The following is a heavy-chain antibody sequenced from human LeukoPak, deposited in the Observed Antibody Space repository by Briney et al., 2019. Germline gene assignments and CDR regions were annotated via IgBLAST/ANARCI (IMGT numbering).Heavy chain of an antibody. J-gene: IGHJ4*02. CDR1: GGSFSGYY. CDR3: ARGETDHQQAPFDY. V-gene: IGHV4-34*01. Sequence: SETLSLTCAVYGGSFSGYYWSWIRQPPGNGLEWIGEINHSGSTNYNPSLKSRVTISVDTSKNQFSLKLSSVTAADTAVYYCARGETDHQQAPFDYWGQGTLVTVSS. CDR2: INHSGST.